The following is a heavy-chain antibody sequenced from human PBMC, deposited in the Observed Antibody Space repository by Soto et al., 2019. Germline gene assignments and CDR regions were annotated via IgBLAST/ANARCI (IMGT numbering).Heavy chain of an antibody. CDR3: VRPLPSGQTHAREV. D-gene: IGHD3-10*01. CDR1: GLPVAGKY. J-gene: IGHJ6*02. V-gene: IGHV3-53*01. CDR2: IYNDGTT. Sequence: TRGSVKVSCVASGLPVAGKYMAWVRQAPGKGLEWASVIYNDGTTYYSQSVEGRFTISRDTSKNTLYLQMDRLRDEDTAVYYCVRPLPSGQTHAREVWGQGTTVTVSS.